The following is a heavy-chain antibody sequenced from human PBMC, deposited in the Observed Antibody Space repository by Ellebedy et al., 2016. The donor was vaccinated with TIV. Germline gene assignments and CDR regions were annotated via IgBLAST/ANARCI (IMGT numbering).Heavy chain of an antibody. CDR2: ISYDGSNE. V-gene: IGHV3-30*18. CDR1: GFTFSNYA. CDR3: AKDLHGYDYYYFYYMDV. D-gene: IGHD5-12*01. Sequence: GGSLGLSXAASGFTFSNYAIHWVRQAPGKGLEWVAVISYDGSNEYYADSVKGRFTISRDNSKNTLYLQMNSLRAEDTAVYYCAKDLHGYDYYYFYYMDVWGKGTTVTVSS. J-gene: IGHJ6*03.